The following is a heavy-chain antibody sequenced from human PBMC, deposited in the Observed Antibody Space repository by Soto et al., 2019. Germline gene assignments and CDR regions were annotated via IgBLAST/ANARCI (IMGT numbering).Heavy chain of an antibody. V-gene: IGHV3-30*18. CDR3: AKEIDRSPNWFDP. CDR1: GFTFSSYG. J-gene: IGHJ5*02. Sequence: GGSLRLSCAASGFTFSSYGMHWVRQAPGKGLEWVAVISYDGSNKYYADSVKGRFTISRDNSKNTLYLQMNSLRAEDTAVYYCAKEIDRSPNWFDPWGQGTLVT. CDR2: ISYDGSNK.